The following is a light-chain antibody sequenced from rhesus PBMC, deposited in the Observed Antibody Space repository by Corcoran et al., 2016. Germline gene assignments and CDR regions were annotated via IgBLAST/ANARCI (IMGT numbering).Light chain of an antibody. CDR2: RAS. CDR1: QGISNW. Sequence: DIQMTQSPSSLSASVGDRVTITCRASQGISNWLAWYQQKPGNTPNLLIYRASNLKTGVPSRFSGSGSGTDLTLTISSLQPEDIATYYCQQQDNFPFTFGPGTKLDIK. J-gene: IGKJ3*01. V-gene: IGKV1-69*01. CDR3: QQQDNFPFT.